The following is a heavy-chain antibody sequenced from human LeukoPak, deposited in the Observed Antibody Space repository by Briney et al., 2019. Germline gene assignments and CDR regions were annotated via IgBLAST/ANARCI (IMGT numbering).Heavy chain of an antibody. Sequence: GGSLRLSCATSGFTFSSYEMNWVRQAPGKGLEWVSGISGSGGSTYYADSVKGRFTISRDNSKNTLYLQMNSLRVEDTAVYYCAKDSSPQIWFGDYWGQGTLVTVSS. CDR1: GFTFSSYE. V-gene: IGHV3-23*01. J-gene: IGHJ4*02. CDR3: AKDSSPQIWFGDY. D-gene: IGHD3-10*01. CDR2: ISGSGGST.